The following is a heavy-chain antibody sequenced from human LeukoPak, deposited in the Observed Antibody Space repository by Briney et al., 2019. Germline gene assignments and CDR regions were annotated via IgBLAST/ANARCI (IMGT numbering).Heavy chain of an antibody. J-gene: IGHJ4*02. Sequence: ASVKVSCKVSGYTLTELSMHWVRQAPGQGLEWMGIINPSGGSTSYAQKFQGRVTMTRDTSTSTVYMELSSLRSEDTAVYYCAREGLVVAGTSFDYWGQGTLVTVSS. CDR1: GYTLTELS. CDR2: INPSGGST. D-gene: IGHD6-19*01. V-gene: IGHV1-46*01. CDR3: AREGLVVAGTSFDY.